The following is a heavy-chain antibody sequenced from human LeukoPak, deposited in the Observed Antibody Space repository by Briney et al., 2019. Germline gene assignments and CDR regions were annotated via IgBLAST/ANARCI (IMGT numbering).Heavy chain of an antibody. V-gene: IGHV3-49*04. CDR3: TKLHFHDSSGYYTLLPLGAFDI. CDR2: IRSNVFGGTT. Sequence: GGSLRLSCVTSGFRFDDNAMSWVRQAPGKGLEWVGLIRSNVFGGTTEYAASVRGRFSISRDDSKRIAYLQMNSLKTEDSAIYYCTKLHFHDSSGYYTLLPLGAFDIWGQGTMVTVSS. D-gene: IGHD3-22*01. J-gene: IGHJ3*02. CDR1: GFRFDDNA.